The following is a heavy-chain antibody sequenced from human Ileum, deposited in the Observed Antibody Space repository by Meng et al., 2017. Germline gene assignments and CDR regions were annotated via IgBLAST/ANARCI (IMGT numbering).Heavy chain of an antibody. CDR2: IESETRGLTT. CDR3: TTEGLRCHNN. J-gene: IGHJ4*02. D-gene: IGHD4-17*01. CDR1: GFSFSNAW. V-gene: IGHV3-15*04. Sequence: EVQLVESGGGLVQPGGSLRLSCVASGFSFSNAWLSWVRQVPGKGLEWVGRIESETRGLTTYYAAPVKGRFSISRDDSKNALYLQMNSLKTEDSAIYYCTTEGLRCHNNWGQGTLVTVSS.